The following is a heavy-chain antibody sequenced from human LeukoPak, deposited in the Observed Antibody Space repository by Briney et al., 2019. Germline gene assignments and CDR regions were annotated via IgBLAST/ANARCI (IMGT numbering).Heavy chain of an antibody. Sequence: PGESLRLSCAASGFTFSSYWKSWVRQAPGQGMEWVANINQDGSEKYYVYSVNGRFTISRDNAKNSLYLQMNSLRAEDTAVYYCARASASYSAYDDYWGQGTLVTVSS. CDR2: INQDGSEK. D-gene: IGHD5-12*01. V-gene: IGHV3-7*01. J-gene: IGHJ4*02. CDR1: GFTFSSYW. CDR3: ARASASYSAYDDY.